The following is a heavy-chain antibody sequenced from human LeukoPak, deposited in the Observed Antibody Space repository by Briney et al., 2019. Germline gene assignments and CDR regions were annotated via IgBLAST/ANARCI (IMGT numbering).Heavy chain of an antibody. CDR1: GFTFSSYG. J-gene: IGHJ4*02. Sequence: GGSLRLSCAASGFTFSSYGMHWVRQAPGKGLEWVAFIRYDGSNKYYTDSVKGRFTISRDNSKNTLYLQMNSLRAEDTAVYYCAKDGGYYIDYWGQGTLVTVSS. V-gene: IGHV3-30*02. CDR3: AKDGGYYIDY. CDR2: IRYDGSNK.